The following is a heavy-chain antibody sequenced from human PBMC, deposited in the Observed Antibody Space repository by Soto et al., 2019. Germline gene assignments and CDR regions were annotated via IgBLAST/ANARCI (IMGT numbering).Heavy chain of an antibody. V-gene: IGHV2-5*02. J-gene: IGHJ4*02. Sequence: QITLKESGPTLVIPTQTLTLTCTFSGFSLSTSGVGVGWIRQPPGKALEWLALIYWDDDKRYSPSLKSRLTIAEDTSKNQVVLTITNMDPVDTATYYSAHRLGGIGVAGTFDSWGQGTLVTVSS. CDR3: AHRLGGIGVAGTFDS. CDR2: IYWDDDK. CDR1: GFSLSTSGVG. D-gene: IGHD6-19*01.